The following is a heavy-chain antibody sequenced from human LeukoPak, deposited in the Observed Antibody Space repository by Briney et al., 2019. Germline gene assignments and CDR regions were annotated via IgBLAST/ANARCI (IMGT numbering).Heavy chain of an antibody. D-gene: IGHD3-10*01. Sequence: SETLSLTCAVYGGSFSGYYWSWIRQPPGKGLEWIGYIYYSGSTNYNPSLKSRVTISVDTSKNQFSLKLSSVTAADTAVYYCARVSDGSGSYYADYWGQGTLVTVSS. CDR3: ARVSDGSGSYYADY. J-gene: IGHJ4*02. CDR1: GGSFSGYY. CDR2: IYYSGST. V-gene: IGHV4-59*01.